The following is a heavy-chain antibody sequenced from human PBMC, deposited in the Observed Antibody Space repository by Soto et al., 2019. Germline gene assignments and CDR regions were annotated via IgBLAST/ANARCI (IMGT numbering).Heavy chain of an antibody. Sequence: GGSLRLSCAASGFTFSSHWMHWVRQAPGKGLVWVSRINSDGSSTSYADSVKGRITISRDNAKNTLYLQMNSLRAEDTAVYYWVRETIIGIDFDYWGQGTLVTVSS. J-gene: IGHJ4*02. CDR3: VRETIIGIDFDY. CDR2: INSDGSST. D-gene: IGHD1-20*01. CDR1: GFTFSSHW. V-gene: IGHV3-74*01.